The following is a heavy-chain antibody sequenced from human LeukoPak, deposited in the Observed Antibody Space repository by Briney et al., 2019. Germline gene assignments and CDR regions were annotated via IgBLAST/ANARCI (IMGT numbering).Heavy chain of an antibody. CDR2: ISYDGSND. D-gene: IGHD3-22*01. J-gene: IGHJ4*02. Sequence: GRSLRLSCAASGFTFSSYGMHWVRQAPGKGLEWVAVISYDGSNDYYADSVKGRFTISRDNSKNTLYLQMNSLRAEDKAVYYCANENYYDSSGYIDYWGQGTLVTVSS. V-gene: IGHV3-30*18. CDR3: ANENYYDSSGYIDY. CDR1: GFTFSSYG.